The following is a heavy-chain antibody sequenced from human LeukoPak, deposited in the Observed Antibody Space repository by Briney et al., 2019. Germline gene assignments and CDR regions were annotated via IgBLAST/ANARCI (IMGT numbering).Heavy chain of an antibody. CDR1: GFTFGDYA. CDR3: ARFLNNYTYADY. V-gene: IGHV3-48*04. J-gene: IGHJ4*02. D-gene: IGHD1/OR15-1a*01. Sequence: GGSLRLSCAASGFTFGDYAMIWVRQTPGKGLEWLSYIVSFSSPVYYADSVKGRFTISRDNAKNSLCLQMNSLRAEDTAMYYCARFLNNYTYADYWGQGTLVTVSS. CDR2: IVSFSSPV.